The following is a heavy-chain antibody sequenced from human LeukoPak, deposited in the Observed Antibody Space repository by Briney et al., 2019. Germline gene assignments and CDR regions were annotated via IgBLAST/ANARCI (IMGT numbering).Heavy chain of an antibody. CDR3: ARVGGDTAMVRDAFDI. J-gene: IGHJ3*02. Sequence: SETLSLTCVVSDYSISSGYFWGWIRQPPGKGLEWIGSIHHGGNTYYNLSLKSRVTVSIDTSKNQFSLKLSSVTATDTAVYFCARVGGDTAMVRDAFDIWGQGTMVTVSS. CDR2: IHHGGNT. V-gene: IGHV4-38-2*01. D-gene: IGHD5-18*01. CDR1: DYSISSGYF.